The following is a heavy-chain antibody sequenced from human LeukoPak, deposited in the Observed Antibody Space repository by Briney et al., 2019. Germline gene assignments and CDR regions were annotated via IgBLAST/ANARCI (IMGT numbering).Heavy chain of an antibody. CDR2: INHSGST. CDR3: ARSVGYMDV. Sequence: PSETLSLTCAVYGGSFSGYYWSWIRQPPGKGLEWIGEINHSGSTNYNPSLKSRVTISVDTSKNQFSLKLSSVTAADTAVYYCARSVGYMDVWGQGTTVTVSS. V-gene: IGHV4-34*01. J-gene: IGHJ6*02. D-gene: IGHD3-16*01. CDR1: GGSFSGYY.